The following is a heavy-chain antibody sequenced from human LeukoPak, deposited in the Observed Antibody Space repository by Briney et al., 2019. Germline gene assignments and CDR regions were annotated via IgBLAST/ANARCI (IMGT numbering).Heavy chain of an antibody. D-gene: IGHD3-16*01. CDR2: ISSRSTYI. Sequence: GGSLRLSCAASGFTFSNYWIHWVRQAPGKGLEWVSSISSRSTYIYHADSVKGRFTISRDNAKNSLFLQMNSLRAEDTAVYFCAKSTRAVMAMMDVWGKGTTVTVSS. V-gene: IGHV3-21*01. J-gene: IGHJ6*04. CDR3: AKSTRAVMAMMDV. CDR1: GFTFSNYW.